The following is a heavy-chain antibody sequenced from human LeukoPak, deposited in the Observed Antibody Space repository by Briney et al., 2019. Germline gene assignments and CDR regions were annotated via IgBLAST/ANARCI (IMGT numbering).Heavy chain of an antibody. CDR1: GGSISSGDYS. J-gene: IGHJ2*01. Sequence: PSQTLSLTCAVSGGSISSGDYSWSWVWQPPGKGLEWIGYIYHTGGTFYNPSLKSRVTMSADRSKNQFSLKLSSVTAADTAVYYCARDHSVTGYWYFDLWGRGTLVTVSS. CDR2: IYHTGGT. CDR3: ARDHSVTGYWYFDL. D-gene: IGHD2-21*02. V-gene: IGHV4-30-2*01.